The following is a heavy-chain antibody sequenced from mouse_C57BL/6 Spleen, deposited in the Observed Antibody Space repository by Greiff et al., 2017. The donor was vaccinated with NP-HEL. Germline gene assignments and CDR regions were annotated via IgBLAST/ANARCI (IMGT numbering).Heavy chain of an antibody. J-gene: IGHJ1*03. Sequence: VQLQQSGPVLVKPGASVKMSCKASGYTFTDYYMNWVKQSHGKSLEWIGVINPYNGGTSYNQKFKGKATLTVDKSSSTAYMELNSLTSEDSAVYYCARRGRLYGSSWYFDVWGTGTTVTVSS. CDR1: GYTFTDYY. D-gene: IGHD1-1*01. CDR3: ARRGRLYGSSWYFDV. V-gene: IGHV1-19*01. CDR2: INPYNGGT.